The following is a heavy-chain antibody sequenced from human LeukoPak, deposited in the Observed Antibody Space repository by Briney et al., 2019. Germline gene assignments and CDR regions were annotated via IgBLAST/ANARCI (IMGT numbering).Heavy chain of an antibody. CDR1: GFSFSNFW. V-gene: IGHV3-74*01. Sequence: GGSLRLSCAASGFSFSNFWMHWVRQAPGKGLVWVSRIISNENSATYADSVKGRFTISRDNAKNTLYLQMNSLRAEDTAVYYCVRGGIASAFDIWGQGTMVTVSS. J-gene: IGHJ3*02. CDR3: VRGGIASAFDI. CDR2: IISNENSA. D-gene: IGHD6-13*01.